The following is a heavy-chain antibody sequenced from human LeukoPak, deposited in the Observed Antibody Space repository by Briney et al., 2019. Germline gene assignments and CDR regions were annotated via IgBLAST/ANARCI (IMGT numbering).Heavy chain of an antibody. V-gene: IGHV3-9*01. Sequence: GGSLRLSCAASGFTFDDYAMHWVRQAPGKGLEWVSGISWNSGSIGYADSVKGRFTISRDNAKSSLFLQMNSLRAEDTAVYYCARDGGATMVRGVATYDSWGQGTLVTVSS. CDR3: ARDGGATMVRGVATYDS. CDR1: GFTFDDYA. D-gene: IGHD3-10*01. CDR2: ISWNSGSI. J-gene: IGHJ4*02.